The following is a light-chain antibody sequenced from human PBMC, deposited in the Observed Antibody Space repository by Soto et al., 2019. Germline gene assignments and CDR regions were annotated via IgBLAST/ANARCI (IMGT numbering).Light chain of an antibody. Sequence: DIVMTQSPLYLPVTPGEPASIFCRSSQSLRHTNGYTYLDWYLQKPGQSPQLLISLGSNQASGVPDRFSGSGSGTDFTLKISRVEAEDVGVYYCMQALETPPFTFGPGTKVDLK. J-gene: IGKJ3*01. CDR3: MQALETPPFT. CDR2: LGS. V-gene: IGKV2-28*01. CDR1: QSLRHTNGYTY.